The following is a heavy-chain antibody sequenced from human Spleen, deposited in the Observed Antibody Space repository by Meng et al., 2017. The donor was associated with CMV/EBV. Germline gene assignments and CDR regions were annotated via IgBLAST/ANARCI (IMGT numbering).Heavy chain of an antibody. CDR2: ISGSGSSP. D-gene: IGHD5-24*01. Sequence: GESLKISCAASGFPFSTYAMSWVRQAPGKGLEWVAAISGSGSSPYYADSVKGRFTISRDNSKNSLYLQMNSLRADDTAVYYCARDRATKRYGMDLWGQGTTVTVSS. CDR3: ARDRATKRYGMDL. J-gene: IGHJ6*02. CDR1: GFPFSTYA. V-gene: IGHV3-23*01.